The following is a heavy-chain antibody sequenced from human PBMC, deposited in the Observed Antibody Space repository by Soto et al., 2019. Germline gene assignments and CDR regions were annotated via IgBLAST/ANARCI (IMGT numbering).Heavy chain of an antibody. Sequence: QVQLVQSGAEVKKPGSSVKVSCKASGGTFSSYAITWVRQAPGQGLEWMGGIIPIFGTANYAQKFQGRVTITADKATSTAYMELSSLSSEDTAVYYCARGEYCSSTSCYFARPYYYGMDVWGQGTTVTVSS. D-gene: IGHD2-2*01. CDR1: GGTFSSYA. CDR2: IIPIFGTA. J-gene: IGHJ6*02. V-gene: IGHV1-69*06. CDR3: ARGEYCSSTSCYFARPYYYGMDV.